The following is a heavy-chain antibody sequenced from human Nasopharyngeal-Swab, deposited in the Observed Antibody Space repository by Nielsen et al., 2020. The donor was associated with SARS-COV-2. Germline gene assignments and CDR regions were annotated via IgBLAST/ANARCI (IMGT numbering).Heavy chain of an antibody. Sequence: GESLKISCAASGFTFSNYAMNWVRQAPGKGLEWVSFISSSGTTIQYADSVKDRFTISRDDAKNSLFLQMNSLRVEDTAVYYCARASRGWSWGQGTLVTVSS. J-gene: IGHJ5*02. V-gene: IGHV3-48*03. CDR1: GFTFSNYA. CDR3: ARASRGWS. CDR2: ISSSGTTI. D-gene: IGHD6-19*01.